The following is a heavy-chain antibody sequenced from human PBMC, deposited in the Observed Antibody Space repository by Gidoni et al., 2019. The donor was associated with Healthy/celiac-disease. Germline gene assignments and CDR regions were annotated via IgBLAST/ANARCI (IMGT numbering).Heavy chain of an antibody. J-gene: IGHJ6*03. CDR2: ISSSSSTI. D-gene: IGHD2-15*01. Sequence: ELQLVESGGGLVQPGGSRRLSCAASGFTFSSYSMNWVRQAPGKGLEWVSYISSSSSTIYYADSVKGRFTISRDNAKNSLYLQMNSLRDEDTAVYYCARDQFVVVAAPYYYYMDVWGKGTTVTVSS. V-gene: IGHV3-48*02. CDR1: GFTFSSYS. CDR3: ARDQFVVVAAPYYYYMDV.